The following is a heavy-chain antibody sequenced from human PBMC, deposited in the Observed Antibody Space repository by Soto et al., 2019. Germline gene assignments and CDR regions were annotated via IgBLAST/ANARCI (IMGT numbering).Heavy chain of an antibody. CDR2: ISGSGGST. CDR1: GFTFSSYA. CDR3: AKYGPVAGTFIGGGVDY. D-gene: IGHD6-19*01. Sequence: PGGSLRLSCAASGFTFSSYAMSWVRQAPGKGLEWVSAISGSGGSTYYADSVKGRFTISRDNSKNTLYLQMNSLRAEDTAVYYCAKYGPVAGTFIGGGVDYWGQGTLVTVSS. J-gene: IGHJ4*02. V-gene: IGHV3-23*01.